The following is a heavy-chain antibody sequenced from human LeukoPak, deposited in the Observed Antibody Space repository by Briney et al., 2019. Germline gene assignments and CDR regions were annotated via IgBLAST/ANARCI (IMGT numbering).Heavy chain of an antibody. Sequence: GGPLRLSCAASKFTFSDYSMSWVRLAPGKGLEWVSSISSIRNYIYYADSVKGRFTISRDNAKNSLYLQMNSLRAEDTAVYYCARGHRRRIVVVVAGPETDYWGKGTLVTV. CDR2: ISSIRNYI. D-gene: IGHD2-15*01. V-gene: IGHV3-21*01. CDR1: KFTFSDYS. J-gene: IGHJ4*02. CDR3: ARGHRRRIVVVVAGPETDY.